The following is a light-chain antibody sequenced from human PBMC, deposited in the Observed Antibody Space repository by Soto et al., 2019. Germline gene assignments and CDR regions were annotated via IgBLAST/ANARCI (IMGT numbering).Light chain of an antibody. Sequence: EIQVTQSPATLSGSISDRVTITCRASQTISSWLAWYQQKPGKAPKLLIYKASTLKSGVPSRFSGSGSGTEFTLTISSLQPDDFATYYCQHYNSYSEAFAQGTKVAIK. CDR1: QTISSW. J-gene: IGKJ1*01. V-gene: IGKV1-5*03. CDR2: KAS. CDR3: QHYNSYSEA.